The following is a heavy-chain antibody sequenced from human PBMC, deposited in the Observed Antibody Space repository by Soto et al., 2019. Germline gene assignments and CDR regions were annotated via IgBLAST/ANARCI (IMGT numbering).Heavy chain of an antibody. D-gene: IGHD3-22*01. CDR1: GLTLSSYA. J-gene: IGHJ5*02. V-gene: IGHV3-23*01. CDR3: VKDGYYYDSSGDPNEP. CDR2: VSGNGGST. Sequence: GGSLRLSCAASGLTLSSYAMSWVRQVPGKGLEWVSTVSGNGGSTYYADSVKGRFTISRDNSKNTLYLQMSSLRAEDTAVYYCVKDGYYYDSSGDPNEPWGQGTLVTVSS.